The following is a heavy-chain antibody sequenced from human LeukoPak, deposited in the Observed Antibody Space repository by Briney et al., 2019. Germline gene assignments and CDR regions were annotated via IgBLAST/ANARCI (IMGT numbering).Heavy chain of an antibody. CDR3: AKLGEDIVVVPHALFDY. CDR2: ISSSGSTI. D-gene: IGHD2-2*01. V-gene: IGHV3-48*04. CDR1: GFTFSSYS. J-gene: IGHJ4*02. Sequence: PGGSLRLSCAASGFTFSSYSMNWVRQAPGKGLEWVSSISSSGSTIYYADSVKGRFTISRDNAKNSLYLQMNSLRAEDTAVYYCAKLGEDIVVVPHALFDYWGQGTLVTVSS.